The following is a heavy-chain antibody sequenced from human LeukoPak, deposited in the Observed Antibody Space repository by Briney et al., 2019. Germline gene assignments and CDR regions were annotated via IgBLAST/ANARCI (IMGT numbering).Heavy chain of an antibody. J-gene: IGHJ4*02. Sequence: PGGSLRLSCAASGFTFSSYWMSWVRQAPGKGLEWVANIKRDGSEKYYVDSVKGRFTISRDNAKNSLYLQMNSLRAEDTAVYYCARVGSGIAVYTLYYFDYWGQGTLVTVSS. CDR3: ARVGSGIAVYTLYYFDY. V-gene: IGHV3-7*01. CDR1: GFTFSSYW. D-gene: IGHD6-19*01. CDR2: IKRDGSEK.